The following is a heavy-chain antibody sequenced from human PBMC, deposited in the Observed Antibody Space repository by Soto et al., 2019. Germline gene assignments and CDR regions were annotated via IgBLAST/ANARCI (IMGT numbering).Heavy chain of an antibody. CDR1: GYTCTSYG. CDR3: ASDQRLVGIAAAGQDPYYYYGMDD. J-gene: IGHJ6*02. Sequence: QVQLVQSGAEVKKPGASVKVSCKASGYTCTSYGISWVRQAPGQGLEWMGWISAYNGNTNYAQKLQGRVTMTTDTSTSTAYMELRSLRSDDTVVYYCASDQRLVGIAAAGQDPYYYYGMDDWGQGTTVTVSS. D-gene: IGHD6-13*01. CDR2: ISAYNGNT. V-gene: IGHV1-18*01.